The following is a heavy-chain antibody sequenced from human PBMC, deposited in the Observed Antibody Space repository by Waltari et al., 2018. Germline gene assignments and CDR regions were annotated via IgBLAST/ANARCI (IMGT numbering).Heavy chain of an antibody. CDR3: ARESSGWPPQGHDAFDI. CDR2: IIPIFGTA. Sequence: QVQLVQSGAEVKKPGSSVKVSCKASGGTFSSYAISWVRQAPGQGLEWMGGIIPIFGTANYAQKFQGRVTITADKSTSTAYMELSSLRSEDTAVYYCARESSGWPPQGHDAFDIWGQGTMVTVSS. J-gene: IGHJ3*02. CDR1: GGTFSSYA. V-gene: IGHV1-69*14. D-gene: IGHD6-19*01.